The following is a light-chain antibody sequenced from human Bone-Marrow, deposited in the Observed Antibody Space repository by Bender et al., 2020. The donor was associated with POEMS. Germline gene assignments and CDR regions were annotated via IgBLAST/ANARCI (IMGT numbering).Light chain of an antibody. CDR2: GYN. Sequence: QSVLTQPPSVSAAPGQRITISCSGSGSNTGSGYDINWYQHLPGTAPKLLIYGYNNRPSGVPDRFSGSKSGSTASLTISGLQAEDEADYYCSSYTSITTLGVVFGGGTKLTVL. J-gene: IGLJ2*01. CDR1: GSNTGSGYD. V-gene: IGLV1-40*01. CDR3: SSYTSITTLGVV.